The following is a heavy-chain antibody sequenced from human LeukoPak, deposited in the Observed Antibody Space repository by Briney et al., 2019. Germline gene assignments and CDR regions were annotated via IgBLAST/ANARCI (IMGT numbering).Heavy chain of an antibody. CDR2: INSDGSST. J-gene: IGHJ4*02. V-gene: IGHV3-74*01. D-gene: IGHD6-13*01. CDR1: GFTFSSYW. Sequence: GSLRLSCAASGFTFSSYWMHWVRQAPGKGLVWVSRINSDGSSTSYADSVKGRFTISRDNAKNTLYPQMNSLRAEDTAVYYCARAARGAAAGTVEFDYWGQGTLVTVSS. CDR3: ARAARGAAAGTVEFDY.